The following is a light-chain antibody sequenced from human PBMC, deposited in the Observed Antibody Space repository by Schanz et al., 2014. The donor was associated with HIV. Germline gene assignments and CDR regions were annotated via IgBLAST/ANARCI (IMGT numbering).Light chain of an antibody. CDR3: SSHAGRNSFVV. CDR1: YTDIGAYNY. V-gene: IGLV2-14*03. CDR2: GVN. Sequence: QSALTQPASVSGSPGQSVTISCTGTYTDIGAYNYVSWYQQHPGRAPRLLIYGVNGRPSGISDRFSGSKSGTAASLTISGLQAEDEADYYCSSHAGRNSFVVFGGGTKLTVL. J-gene: IGLJ2*01.